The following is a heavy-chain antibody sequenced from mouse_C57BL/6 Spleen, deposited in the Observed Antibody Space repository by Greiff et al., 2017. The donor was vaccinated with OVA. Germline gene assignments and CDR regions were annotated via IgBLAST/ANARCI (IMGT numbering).Heavy chain of an antibody. J-gene: IGHJ3*01. Sequence: SGPELVKPGASVKISCKASGYAFSSSWMNWVKQRPGKGLEWIGRIYPGDGDTNYNGKFKGKATLTADKSSSTAYMQLSSLTSEDSAVYFCARGDEAWFAYWGQGTLVTVSA. CDR3: ARGDEAWFAY. CDR1: GYAFSSSW. V-gene: IGHV1-82*01. CDR2: IYPGDGDT.